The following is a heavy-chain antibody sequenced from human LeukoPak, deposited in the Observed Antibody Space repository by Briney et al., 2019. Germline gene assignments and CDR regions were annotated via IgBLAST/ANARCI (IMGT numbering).Heavy chain of an antibody. CDR1: GGSISSSRYY. D-gene: IGHD2-2*01. V-gene: IGHV4-39*07. J-gene: IGHJ3*02. CDR2: IHIGGST. Sequence: PSETLSLTCTVSGGSISSSRYYWGWIRHPPRKGLEWIGSIHIGGSTYYNPSLKSRVTVSVDTSENQFSLKLSSVAAADTAVYFCVRTRLSDHIVPAAERADDACDMWGQGTMVTVSS. CDR3: VRTRLSDHIVPAAERADDACDM.